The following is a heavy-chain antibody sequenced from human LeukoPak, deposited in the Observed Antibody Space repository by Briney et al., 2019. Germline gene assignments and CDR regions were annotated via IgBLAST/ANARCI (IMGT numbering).Heavy chain of an antibody. V-gene: IGHV3-21*01. CDR3: ARDYGDYAGEFDY. CDR1: GFTFSSYS. J-gene: IGHJ4*02. D-gene: IGHD4-17*01. Sequence: GGSLRLSCAASGFTFSSYSMNWVRQAPGKGLELVSSISSSSSYIYYADSVKGRLTISRDNAKNSLYLQMNSLRAEDTAVYYCARDYGDYAGEFDYWGQGTLVTVSS. CDR2: ISSSSSYI.